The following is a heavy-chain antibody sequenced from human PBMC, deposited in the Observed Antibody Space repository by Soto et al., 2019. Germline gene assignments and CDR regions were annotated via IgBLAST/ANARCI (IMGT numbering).Heavy chain of an antibody. CDR3: ASHTMVRAYYYYGMDV. J-gene: IGHJ6*02. D-gene: IGHD3-10*01. V-gene: IGHV4-34*01. CDR2: INHSGST. Sequence: SETLSLTCAVYGGSFSGYYWSWIRQPPGKGLEWIGEINHSGSTNYNPSLKSRVTISVDTSKNQFSLKLSSVTAADTAVYYCASHTMVRAYYYYGMDVWGQGTTVT. CDR1: GGSFSGYY.